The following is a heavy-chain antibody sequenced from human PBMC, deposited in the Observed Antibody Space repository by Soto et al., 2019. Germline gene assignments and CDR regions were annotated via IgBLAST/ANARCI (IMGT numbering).Heavy chain of an antibody. CDR1: GYTFTDFY. J-gene: IGHJ4*02. V-gene: IGHV1-2*02. CDR3: VVMGNVAVSNPRSFDY. Sequence: QEQLVQSGTEVKKPGASVTVSCKSSGYTFTDFYLHWLRQAPGQGLEWVGWINPKTGDTKSSQKFQGRVTMSRDTSVSTAYIDLTSLTSDDTAMYYCVVMGNVAVSNPRSFDYWGQGTQVTVSS. CDR2: INPKTGDT. D-gene: IGHD6-19*01.